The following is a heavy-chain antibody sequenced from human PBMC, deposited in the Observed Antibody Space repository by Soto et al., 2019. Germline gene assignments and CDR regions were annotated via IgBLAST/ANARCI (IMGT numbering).Heavy chain of an antibody. CDR2: ISASGGST. D-gene: IGHD1-1*01. CDR3: ANPQATGTTYSSGYMDV. J-gene: IGHJ6*03. Sequence: EVQLLESGGGLVQPGGSLRLSCAASGFTFSSYAMSWVRQAPGKGLEWVSAISASGGSTYYADSVKGRFTISRDNSKNTLSLQMNSLRAEDTAVYYCANPQATGTTYSSGYMDVWGEGTTVTVS. CDR1: GFTFSSYA. V-gene: IGHV3-23*01.